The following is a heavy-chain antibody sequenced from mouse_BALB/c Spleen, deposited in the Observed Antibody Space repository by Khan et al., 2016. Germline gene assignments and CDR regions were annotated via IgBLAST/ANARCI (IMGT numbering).Heavy chain of an antibody. Sequence: QVQLQQSGAELAKPGASVKMSCKASGYTFTRYWMNWLKQRPGQGLEWIGYINPNSAYTENNQKFKDKATLTADKSSNTAYMQLNSLTSEDSAVYYCETGGYSWFDYWGQGTLVTVSA. D-gene: IGHD2-3*01. CDR3: ETGGYSWFDY. CDR1: GYTFTRYW. J-gene: IGHJ3*01. V-gene: IGHV1-7*01. CDR2: INPNSAYT.